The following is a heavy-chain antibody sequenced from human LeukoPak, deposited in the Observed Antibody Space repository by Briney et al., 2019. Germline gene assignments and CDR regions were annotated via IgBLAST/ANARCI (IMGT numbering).Heavy chain of an antibody. Sequence: ASVKVSCKASGGTFSSYAISWVRQAPGQGLEWMGRIIPIFGTANYARKFQGRVTITTDESTSTAYMELSSLRSEDTAVYYCAGHLYYYDSSGHWGYFDYWGQGTLVTVSS. CDR3: AGHLYYYDSSGHWGYFDY. J-gene: IGHJ4*02. D-gene: IGHD3-22*01. V-gene: IGHV1-69*05. CDR1: GGTFSSYA. CDR2: IIPIFGTA.